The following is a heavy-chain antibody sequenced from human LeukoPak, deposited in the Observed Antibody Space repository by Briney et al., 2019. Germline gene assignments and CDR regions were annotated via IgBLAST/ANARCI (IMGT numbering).Heavy chain of an antibody. CDR3: APYYYGSGSYSYGLDV. Sequence: PGGSLRLSCAASGFNFRGYTMNWVCQAPGKGLEWVSSISSSSSSKYYADSVKGRFTISRDNAKNSLYLQMDSLRAEDTARYYCAPYYYGSGSYSYGLDVWGQGTTVTVSS. V-gene: IGHV3-21*01. D-gene: IGHD3-10*01. CDR1: GFNFRGYT. J-gene: IGHJ6*02. CDR2: ISSSSSSK.